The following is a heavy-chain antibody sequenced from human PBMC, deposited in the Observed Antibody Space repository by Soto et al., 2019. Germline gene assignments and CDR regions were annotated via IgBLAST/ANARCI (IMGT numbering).Heavy chain of an antibody. J-gene: IGHJ3*02. V-gene: IGHV1-8*01. Sequence: ASVKVSCKASGYTFANYDINWVRQATGQGLEWMGWMNPRSGNTGYTQKFQGRVTMTRDTSISTAYMELSSLTVEDTAVYYCARDPSHIWGAIDIWGQGTVVTISS. CDR2: MNPRSGNT. CDR3: ARDPSHIWGAIDI. CDR1: GYTFANYD. D-gene: IGHD3-16*01.